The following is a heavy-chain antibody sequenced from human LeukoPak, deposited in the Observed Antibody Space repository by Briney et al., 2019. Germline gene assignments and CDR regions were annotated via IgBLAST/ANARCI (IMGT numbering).Heavy chain of an antibody. CDR2: IYYSGST. D-gene: IGHD1-1*01. CDR3: AGAVPFDY. Sequence: SETLSLTCTVSGFSISSYYWSWIRQPPGKGLEWIGYIYYSGSTNYNPSLKSRVTISVDTSKNQFSLKLSSVTAADTAVYYCAGAVPFDYWGQGTLVTVSS. V-gene: IGHV4-59*08. J-gene: IGHJ4*02. CDR1: GFSISSYY.